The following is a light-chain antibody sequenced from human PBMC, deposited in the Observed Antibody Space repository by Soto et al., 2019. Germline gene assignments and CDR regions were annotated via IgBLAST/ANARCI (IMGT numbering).Light chain of an antibody. CDR3: SSYTSSSTPRVV. CDR2: DVS. V-gene: IGLV2-14*01. CDR1: SSDVGGYNY. Sequence: QSALTQPASVSGSPGQSITISCTGTSSDVGGYNYVSWYQQHPGKAPKLMIYDVSNRPSGVSNRFSVSKSGNTASLTISGLQAEDEADYYCSSYTSSSTPRVVFGGGTKLTVL. J-gene: IGLJ2*01.